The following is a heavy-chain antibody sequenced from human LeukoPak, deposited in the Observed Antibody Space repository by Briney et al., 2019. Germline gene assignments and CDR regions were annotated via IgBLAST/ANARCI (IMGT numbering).Heavy chain of an antibody. D-gene: IGHD6-13*01. Sequence: GGSLRLSCAASGFTFSSYAMSWVRQAPGKGLEWVSAISGSGGSTYYADSVKGRFTISRDNSKNTLYLQMNSLRAEDTAVYYCANDLGYSSSWYVFDYWGQGTLVTVSS. CDR2: ISGSGGST. CDR3: ANDLGYSSSWYVFDY. J-gene: IGHJ4*02. CDR1: GFTFSSYA. V-gene: IGHV3-23*01.